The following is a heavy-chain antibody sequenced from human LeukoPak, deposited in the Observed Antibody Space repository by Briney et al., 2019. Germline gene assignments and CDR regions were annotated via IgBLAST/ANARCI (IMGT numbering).Heavy chain of an antibody. CDR1: GFTFSSYA. CDR3: AKYPLPGYCSSTSCYFDY. CDR2: ISGGGGST. J-gene: IGHJ4*02. V-gene: IGHV3-23*01. D-gene: IGHD2-2*01. Sequence: GGSLRLSCAASGFTFSSYAMSWVRQAPGKGLEWVSAISGGGGSTYYADSVKGRFTISRDNSKNTLYLQMNSLRAEDTAVYYCAKYPLPGYCSSTSCYFDYWGQGTLVTVSS.